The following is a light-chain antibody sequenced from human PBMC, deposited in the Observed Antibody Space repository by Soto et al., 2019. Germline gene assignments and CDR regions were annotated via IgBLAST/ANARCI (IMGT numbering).Light chain of an antibody. J-gene: IGKJ5*01. CDR3: TKANTFLIR. CDR1: QRVSIW. V-gene: IGKV1-5*03. CDR2: KSS. Sequence: DIQMTQSPSALSASEGDRVTISCRASQRVSIWLAWYQQKPGRAPNLLIYKSSILESGVPSRFSGSGSGPDFALPISSLQPEDFPTYYCTKANTFLIRFGQGTRLEIK.